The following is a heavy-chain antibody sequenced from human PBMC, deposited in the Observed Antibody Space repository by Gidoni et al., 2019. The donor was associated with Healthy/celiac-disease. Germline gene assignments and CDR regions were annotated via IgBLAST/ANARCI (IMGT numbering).Heavy chain of an antibody. V-gene: IGHV3-30-3*01. CDR1: GFTFSSYA. D-gene: IGHD6-13*01. CDR3: ARSAGYSSSWYPILFDY. CDR2: ISYDGSNK. J-gene: IGHJ4*02. Sequence: QVQLVESGGGVVQPGRSLRLSCAASGFTFSSYAMHWVRQAPGKGLEWVAVISYDGSNKYYADSVKGRFTISRDNSKNTLYLQMNSLRAEDTAVYYCARSAGYSSSWYPILFDYWGQGTLVTVSS.